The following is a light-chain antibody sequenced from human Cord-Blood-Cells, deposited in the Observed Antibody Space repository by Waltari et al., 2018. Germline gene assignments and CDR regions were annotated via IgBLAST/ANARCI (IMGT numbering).Light chain of an antibody. CDR3: QSYDSSLSGWV. Sequence: QSALPQPPPPSAAPRPSLPTSSPRTSPHIGPGYCVPRYQQLPGTAPKLLIYGNSNRPAGVPDRFSGSKSGTSASLAITGLQAEDEADYYCQSYDSSLSGWVFGGGTKLTVL. CDR1: SPHIGPGYC. J-gene: IGLJ3*02. CDR2: GNS. V-gene: IGLV1-40*01.